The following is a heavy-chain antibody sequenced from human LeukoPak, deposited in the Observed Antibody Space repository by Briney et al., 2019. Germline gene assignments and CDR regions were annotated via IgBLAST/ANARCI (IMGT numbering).Heavy chain of an antibody. CDR3: ARRYFDY. Sequence: GGSLRLSCAASGFTFSSYWMQWVRQAPGKGLEWVANIKQDGSEKYYADSVKGRFIISRDNAKNALYLQMSSLRAEDTAIYYCARRYFDYWGQGTLVTVSS. CDR1: GFTFSSYW. V-gene: IGHV3-7*03. J-gene: IGHJ4*02. CDR2: IKQDGSEK.